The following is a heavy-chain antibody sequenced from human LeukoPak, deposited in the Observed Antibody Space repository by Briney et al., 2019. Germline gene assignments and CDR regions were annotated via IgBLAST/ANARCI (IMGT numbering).Heavy chain of an antibody. V-gene: IGHV3-21*01. CDR1: GFTFSSYS. D-gene: IGHD3-3*01. Sequence: GGSLRLSCAASGFTFSSYSMNWVRQAPGKGLEWVSSITSSNNYIYYADSVKGRFTISRDNAKNSLYLQMNSLRAEDTAVYYCAKERAEYDFWSGFDYWGQGTLVTVSS. CDR2: ITSSNNYI. CDR3: AKERAEYDFWSGFDY. J-gene: IGHJ4*02.